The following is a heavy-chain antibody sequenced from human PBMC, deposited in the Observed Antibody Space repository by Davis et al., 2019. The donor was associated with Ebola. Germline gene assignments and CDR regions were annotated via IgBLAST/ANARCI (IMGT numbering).Heavy chain of an antibody. Sequence: GGSLRLSCTDSVITFSTYAMTWVRQAPGKGLEWVSAISGSGGSTYYADSVKGRFTISRDNSKKTLYLQMNSLRAEDTAVYYCARDGYYYDSSGYYVAVDYWGQGTLVTVSS. J-gene: IGHJ4*02. CDR3: ARDGYYYDSSGYYVAVDY. CDR1: VITFSTYA. V-gene: IGHV3-23*01. CDR2: ISGSGGST. D-gene: IGHD3-22*01.